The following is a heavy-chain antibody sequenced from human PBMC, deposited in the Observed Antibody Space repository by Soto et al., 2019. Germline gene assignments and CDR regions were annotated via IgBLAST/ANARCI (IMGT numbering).Heavy chain of an antibody. D-gene: IGHD2-2*01. CDR2: ISGSGVST. CDR1: GFTFSDYA. V-gene: IGHV3-23*01. J-gene: IGHJ6*02. CDR3: AKDGTSSSLYYYYYTMDV. Sequence: PGGSLRLSCAASGFTFSDYAMSWVRQAPGKGLEWVSLISGSGVSTYYAGSVKGRFTISRDNSKNTLYLQMDSLRDEDMAVYYCAKDGTSSSLYYYYYTMDVWGQGTTVTVSS.